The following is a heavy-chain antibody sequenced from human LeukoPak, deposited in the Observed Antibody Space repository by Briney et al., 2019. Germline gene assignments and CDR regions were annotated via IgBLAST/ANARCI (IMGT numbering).Heavy chain of an antibody. CDR1: GYTFTSYA. Sequence: ASVKVSCKASGYTFTSYAMHWVRQAPGQRLEWMGWINAGNGNTKYSQKFQGRVTITRDTSASTAYMELSSLRSEDTAVYYCARSHEYCTNGVSPFDYWGQGTLVTVSS. D-gene: IGHD2-8*01. J-gene: IGHJ4*02. V-gene: IGHV1-3*01. CDR2: INAGNGNT. CDR3: ARSHEYCTNGVSPFDY.